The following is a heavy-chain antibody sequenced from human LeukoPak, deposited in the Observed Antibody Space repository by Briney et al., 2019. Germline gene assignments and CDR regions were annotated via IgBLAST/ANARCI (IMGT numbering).Heavy chain of an antibody. J-gene: IGHJ3*02. CDR1: GGSISSHY. Sequence: SSETLSLTCTVSGGSISSHYWSWLRQPPGKGLEWIGYISSIGSTNYNPSLKSRLTISVDTSKNRFSLKLTSVTAADTAVYFCARDPTTVTKGLDIWGQGTMVSVSS. CDR2: ISSIGST. V-gene: IGHV4-59*11. D-gene: IGHD4-17*01. CDR3: ARDPTTVTKGLDI.